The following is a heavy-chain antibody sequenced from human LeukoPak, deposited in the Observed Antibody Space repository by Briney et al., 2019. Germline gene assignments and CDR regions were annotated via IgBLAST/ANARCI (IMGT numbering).Heavy chain of an antibody. V-gene: IGHV1-18*01. CDR2: IIAHNDNT. CDR1: GYTFTSYC. CDR3: ARPRDDRSGWYALGAFDI. D-gene: IGHD6-19*01. J-gene: IGHJ3*02. Sequence: ASVKVSCKASGYTFTSYCFSCVRHAPGQGLEWRVWIIAHNDNTNNAQNLQRRVTMTTDTTTSTTYKEQSSLRSEDTAVYYCARPRDDRSGWYALGAFDIWGQRTMLTVSS.